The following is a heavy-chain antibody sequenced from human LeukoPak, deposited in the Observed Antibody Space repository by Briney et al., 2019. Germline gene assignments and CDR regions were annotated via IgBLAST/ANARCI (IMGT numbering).Heavy chain of an antibody. CDR1: GFTFSSYG. Sequence: GGSLRLSCAASGFTFSSYGMHWVRQAPGKGLEWVAFIRYDGSNKYYADSVKGRFTISRDNSKNTLYLQMNSLRAEDTAVYYCAEWSPDYDILCARPPCYYYYYYMDVWGKGTTVTISS. V-gene: IGHV3-30*02. CDR2: IRYDGSNK. CDR3: AEWSPDYDILCARPPCYYYYYYMDV. J-gene: IGHJ6*03. D-gene: IGHD3-9*01.